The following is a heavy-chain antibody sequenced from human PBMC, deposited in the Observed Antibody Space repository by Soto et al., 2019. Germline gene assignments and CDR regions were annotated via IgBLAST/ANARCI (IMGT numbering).Heavy chain of an antibody. CDR2: INDIGRT. Sequence: PSETLSLTCVVYDDSFTDYFWTWIRLSPGKRLEWIGEINDIGRTNYNPSLKSRVSISVDTSKNQVSLKLNSVTAADTAVYYCARALFTFTYGGQYVFDLWGQGTEVTVSS. D-gene: IGHD3-16*01. CDR1: DDSFTDYF. CDR3: ARALFTFTYGGQYVFDL. V-gene: IGHV4-34*01. J-gene: IGHJ3*01.